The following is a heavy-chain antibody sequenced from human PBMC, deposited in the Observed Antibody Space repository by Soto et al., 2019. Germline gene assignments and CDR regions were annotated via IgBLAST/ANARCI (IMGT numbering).Heavy chain of an antibody. J-gene: IGHJ4*02. Sequence: SETLSLTCTVSGGSISSYYWSWIRQPPGKGLEWIGYIYYSGDTNYNPSLKSRVTISVDTSKNQFSLSLSSLTAPDTAVYYCARDNRYGVLDYWGQGTLVTVSS. D-gene: IGHD4-17*01. CDR3: ARDNRYGVLDY. V-gene: IGHV4-59*01. CDR2: IYYSGDT. CDR1: GGSISSYY.